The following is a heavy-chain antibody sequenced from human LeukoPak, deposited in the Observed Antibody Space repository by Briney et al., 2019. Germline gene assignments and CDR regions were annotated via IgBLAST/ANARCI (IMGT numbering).Heavy chain of an antibody. V-gene: IGHV4-59*08. D-gene: IGHD3-22*01. CDR1: GGSISSYY. Sequence: SETLSLTCTVSGGSISSYYWSWIRQPPGKGLEWIGYIYYSGSTNYNPSLKSRVTISVDTSKSQFSLKLSSVTAADTAVYYCARHGMRRYYDSSGYYRDRGQGTLVTVSS. CDR2: IYYSGST. CDR3: ARHGMRRYYDSSGYYRD. J-gene: IGHJ4*02.